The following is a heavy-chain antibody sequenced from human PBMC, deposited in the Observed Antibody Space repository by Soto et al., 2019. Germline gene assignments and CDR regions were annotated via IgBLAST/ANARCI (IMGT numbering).Heavy chain of an antibody. CDR3: ARVDPLDPNFDY. CDR2: ISAYNGNT. CDR1: GYTFTGYG. J-gene: IGHJ4*02. D-gene: IGHD1-1*01. Sequence: GALVKVSCKASGYTFTGYGIGWVRQAPGQGLEWMGWISAYNGNTNYAQKLQGRVTMTTDTSTSTAYMELRSLRSDDTAVYYCARVDPLDPNFDYWGQGTLVTVS. V-gene: IGHV1-18*04.